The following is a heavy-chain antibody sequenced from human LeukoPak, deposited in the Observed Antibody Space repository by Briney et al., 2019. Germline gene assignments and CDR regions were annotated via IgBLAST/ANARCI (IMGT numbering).Heavy chain of an antibody. D-gene: IGHD1-26*01. Sequence: GGSLRLSCAASGFTFSNYYMNWVRQAPGKGLEWVSSISGSSSYIYYADSVKGRFTISRDNAKNSLYLQMNSLRAEDTAVYYCARRLEYSGSKGVFDYWGQGTLVTVSS. CDR2: ISGSSSYI. CDR1: GFTFSNYY. V-gene: IGHV3-21*01. CDR3: ARRLEYSGSKGVFDY. J-gene: IGHJ4*02.